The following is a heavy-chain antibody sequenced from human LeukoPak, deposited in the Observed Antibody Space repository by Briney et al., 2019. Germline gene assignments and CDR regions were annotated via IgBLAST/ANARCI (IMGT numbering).Heavy chain of an antibody. Sequence: GGSLRLSCAASGFTVSNNYMSWVRQAPGKRLEGVSVIYSGGGAYYAASVKGRFTISRDNSKNTLYLQMKRWRAEDTAVYYCARNPYDSSGYYAFFDVGGEGTLVTVS. CDR2: IYSGGGA. CDR1: GFTVSNNY. V-gene: IGHV3-53*01. J-gene: IGHJ4*02. CDR3: ARNPYDSSGYYAFFDV. D-gene: IGHD3-22*01.